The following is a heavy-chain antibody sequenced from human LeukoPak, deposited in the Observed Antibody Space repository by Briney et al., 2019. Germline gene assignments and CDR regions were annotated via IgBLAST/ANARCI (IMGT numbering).Heavy chain of an antibody. CDR3: AKASQGYTSSSYAH. J-gene: IGHJ4*02. D-gene: IGHD6-13*01. V-gene: IGHV3-23*01. Sequence: GGSLRLSCAASGFTFSTYAMSWVRQAPGKGLEWVSGISGLSGSTYYADSVKGRFTVSRDNSKSTLYLQMNSLRAEDTAVYYCAKASQGYTSSSYAHWGQGTLVTVSS. CDR1: GFTFSTYA. CDR2: ISGLSGST.